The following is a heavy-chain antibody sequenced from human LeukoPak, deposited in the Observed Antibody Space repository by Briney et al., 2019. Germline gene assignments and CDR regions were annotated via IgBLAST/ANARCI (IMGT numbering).Heavy chain of an antibody. CDR3: ARTREYSSSWYFPPFDP. J-gene: IGHJ5*02. CDR1: GYTFTGYY. D-gene: IGHD6-13*01. Sequence: ALVKVSCKASGYTFTGYYTNWVRQAPGQGLEWMGWINPNSGRTNYAQNFQGRVTMTRDPSISTAYMELSGLTSNDTAVYYCARTREYSSSWYFPPFDPWGQGTLVTVSS. V-gene: IGHV1-2*02. CDR2: INPNSGRT.